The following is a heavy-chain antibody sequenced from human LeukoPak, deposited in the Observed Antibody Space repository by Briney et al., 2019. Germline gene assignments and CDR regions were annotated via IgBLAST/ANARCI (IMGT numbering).Heavy chain of an antibody. J-gene: IGHJ4*02. D-gene: IGHD6-13*01. CDR1: GDSTSSLY. Sequence: PSETLSLTCTVSGDSTSSLYWSWIRQPPGKGLEWIGSIYYSGSTTYNPSLQSRVATSLHASKNQFSLGLTSVTAADTAVYYCARRLARSSTWAHYFDYWGQGTLVTVSS. V-gene: IGHV4-59*11. CDR3: ARRLARSSTWAHYFDY. CDR2: IYYSGST.